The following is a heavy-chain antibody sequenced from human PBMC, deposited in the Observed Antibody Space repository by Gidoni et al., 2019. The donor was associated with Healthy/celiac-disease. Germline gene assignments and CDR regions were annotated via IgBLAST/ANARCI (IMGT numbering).Heavy chain of an antibody. CDR3: ARDPRLWFGDPDGYYFDY. D-gene: IGHD3-10*01. V-gene: IGHV3-48*02. J-gene: IGHJ4*02. CDR2: IGSSISTI. CDR1: GCTSCSYG. Sequence: EVQLVESGGGLVQPGGSLRLSCAACGCTSCSYGRTWVRQAPGEGLEWVSYIGSSISTIDYADAVKGRFTISRDKAKNSLYLQMNSLRDEDTAVYYCARDPRLWFGDPDGYYFDYWGQGTLVTVSS.